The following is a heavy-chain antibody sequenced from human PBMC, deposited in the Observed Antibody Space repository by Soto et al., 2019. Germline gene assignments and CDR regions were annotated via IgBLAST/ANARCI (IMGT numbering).Heavy chain of an antibody. V-gene: IGHV2-5*01. D-gene: IGHD1-1*01. CDR2: VYWNDDK. J-gene: IGHJ3*02. Sequence: SGPALVNPTQTLTLTCTLSGISLSTSGVGLGWIRQTPGKALEWLALVYWNDDKHYSPSLKSRLTITKDTSKNQAILTMTNMDPVHTATYFCARGMATLPVFAFDIWGQGTVVTVSS. CDR3: ARGMATLPVFAFDI. CDR1: GISLSTSGVG.